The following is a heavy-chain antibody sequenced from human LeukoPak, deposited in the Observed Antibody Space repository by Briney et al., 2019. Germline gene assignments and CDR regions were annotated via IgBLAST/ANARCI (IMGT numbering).Heavy chain of an antibody. Sequence: SVKVTCKASGGIFSSYAISWVRQAPGQGIEWMGGIIPIFGTANYAQKFQGRVTITADESTSTAYMELSSLRSEDTAVYYCARVLGYCSGGSCHDAFDIWGQGTMVTVSS. V-gene: IGHV1-69*01. CDR2: IIPIFGTA. D-gene: IGHD2-15*01. CDR3: ARVLGYCSGGSCHDAFDI. J-gene: IGHJ3*02. CDR1: GGIFSSYA.